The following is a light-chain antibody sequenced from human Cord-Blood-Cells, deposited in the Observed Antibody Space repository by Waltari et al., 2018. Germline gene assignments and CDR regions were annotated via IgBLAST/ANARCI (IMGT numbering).Light chain of an antibody. V-gene: IGKV3-15*01. J-gene: IGKJ1*01. CDR2: GAS. CDR1: QSVSSN. CDR3: QQYNNWPPWT. Sequence: EIVMTQSPATLSVSQGERATLSCRASQSVSSNLAWYHQKPGQAPKLLLYGASTRATGIPARFSGSGSGTEFTLTISSLQSEDFAVYYCQQYNNWPPWTFGQGTKVEIK.